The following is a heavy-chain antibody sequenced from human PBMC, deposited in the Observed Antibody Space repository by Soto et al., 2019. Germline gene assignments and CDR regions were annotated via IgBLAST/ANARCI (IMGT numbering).Heavy chain of an antibody. J-gene: IGHJ4*02. CDR3: AKGPNFWSGPRYYFDY. D-gene: IGHD3-3*01. V-gene: IGHV3-23*01. CDR1: GFTLSSYA. Sequence: PGGSMRLSCAASGFTLSSYAMSWVRQAPGKGLEWVSAISGSGGSTYYADSVKGRFTISRDNSKNTLYLQMNSLRAEDTAVYYCAKGPNFWSGPRYYFDYWGQGTLVTVSS. CDR2: ISGSGGST.